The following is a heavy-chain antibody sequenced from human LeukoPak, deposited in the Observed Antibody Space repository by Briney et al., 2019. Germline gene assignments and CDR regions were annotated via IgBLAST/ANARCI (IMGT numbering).Heavy chain of an antibody. CDR3: ARGGTTYFSGSGTHP. CDR1: GGSFSGFF. Sequence: PSETLSLTCGVSGGSFSGFFWTWIRQSPGRGLEWIGEINRRGTTYYNPSLESRLAISLDTSRNQFFLNLTSATAADTAVYFCARGGTTYFSGSGTHPWGQGTLVTVSS. D-gene: IGHD3-10*01. V-gene: IGHV4-34*01. J-gene: IGHJ5*02. CDR2: INRRGTT.